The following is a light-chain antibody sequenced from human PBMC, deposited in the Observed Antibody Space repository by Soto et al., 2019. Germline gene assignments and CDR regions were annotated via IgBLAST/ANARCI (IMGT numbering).Light chain of an antibody. CDR1: QGIRSY. CDR3: QQYYSYPQT. J-gene: IGKJ4*01. V-gene: IGKV1-8*01. Sequence: AIRMTQSPSSLSASTGDRVTITCRASQGIRSYLAWYQQKPGKAPKLLIYAASTLQSGVPSRFSGRGSGTDFTLTISCLQSEDFAPYYCQQYYSYPQTFGGGTKVEIK. CDR2: AAS.